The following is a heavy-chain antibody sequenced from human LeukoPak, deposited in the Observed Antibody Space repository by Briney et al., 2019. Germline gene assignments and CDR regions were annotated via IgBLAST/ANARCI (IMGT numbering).Heavy chain of an antibody. V-gene: IGHV1-46*01. J-gene: IGHJ4*02. CDR1: GYTFTRYY. Sequence: GASVKVSCKASGYTFTRYYMHWVRQAPGQGLEWMGIIHPSSGSTSYAQKFEGRVTLTRDTSTSTVYMELISLRSEDTAVYYCARGGYHGFFDYWGQGTLVTVSS. CDR2: IHPSSGST. D-gene: IGHD3-10*01. CDR3: ARGGYHGFFDY.